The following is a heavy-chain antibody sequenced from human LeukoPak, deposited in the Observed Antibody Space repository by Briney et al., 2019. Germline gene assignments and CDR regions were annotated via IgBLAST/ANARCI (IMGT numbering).Heavy chain of an antibody. CDR3: ARTYSSAYENWFDP. V-gene: IGHV1-2*06. J-gene: IGHJ5*02. CDR1: EYIFTGYY. CDR2: INPHTGGP. Sequence: GASVKVSCKASEYIFTGYYVHWVRQAPGQGLEWMGRINPHTGGPLYSQKFQGRVTMTRDTSINTIYMELSSLRSDDTAIYFCARTYSSAYENWFDPWSQGTLVTVSS. D-gene: IGHD6-19*01.